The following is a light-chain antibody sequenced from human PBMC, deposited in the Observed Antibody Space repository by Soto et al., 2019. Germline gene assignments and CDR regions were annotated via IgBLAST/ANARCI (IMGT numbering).Light chain of an antibody. CDR1: QSVSSD. Sequence: EIVMTQSPATLSVSPGERATLSCSASQSVSSDLAWYLQKPGQAPSLLVYAASTRATGMPARFSGSGSGTEFTLTISSLQSEDVAVYYCQQYNNWPHTFGQGTKLEIK. CDR2: AAS. J-gene: IGKJ2*01. CDR3: QQYNNWPHT. V-gene: IGKV3-15*01.